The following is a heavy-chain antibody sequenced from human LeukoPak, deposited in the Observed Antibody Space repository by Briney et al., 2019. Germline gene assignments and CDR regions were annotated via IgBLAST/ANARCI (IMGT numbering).Heavy chain of an antibody. J-gene: IGHJ4*02. Sequence: SGTLSLTCAVYGGSFSGYYWNWVRQLPGKGLEWIGEINHSGSTNYNPSLKSRVTISVDTSKNQFSLKLNSVTAADTAVYYCARGRILGSSPLGYWGQGTLVTVSS. CDR3: ARGRILGSSPLGY. CDR1: GGSFSGYY. V-gene: IGHV4-34*01. CDR2: INHSGST. D-gene: IGHD6-19*01.